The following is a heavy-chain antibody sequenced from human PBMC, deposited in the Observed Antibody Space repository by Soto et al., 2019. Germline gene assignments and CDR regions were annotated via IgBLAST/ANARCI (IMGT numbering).Heavy chain of an antibody. CDR2: IYYSGST. CDR3: ARNWDFDS. CDR1: GGSVSTRNYY. D-gene: IGHD1-26*01. V-gene: IGHV4-61*01. J-gene: IGHJ4*02. Sequence: QVQLQESGPGLVKPSETLSLTCSVSGGSVSTRNYYWSWIRQSPGKGLEWLGYIYYSGSTSYNPSLKSRVTISIDTSTNQFSLRLTSVTAADTAVYYCARNWDFDSWGQGTLVTVSS.